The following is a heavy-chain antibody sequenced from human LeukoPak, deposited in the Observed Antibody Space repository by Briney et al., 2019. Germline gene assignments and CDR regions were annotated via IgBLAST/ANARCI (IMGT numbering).Heavy chain of an antibody. J-gene: IGHJ5*02. CDR2: ISSSSSYI. V-gene: IGHV3-21*01. CDR3: ARDKNTPGWFDP. D-gene: IGHD1/OR15-1a*01. CDR1: GFTFSSYS. Sequence: GGCLRLACAASGFTFSSYSMNWVRQDPGKWLEWVSSISSSSSYIYYADSVKGRFTISRDNAKNSLYLQMNSLRAEDTAVYYCARDKNTPGWFDPWGQGTLVTVSS.